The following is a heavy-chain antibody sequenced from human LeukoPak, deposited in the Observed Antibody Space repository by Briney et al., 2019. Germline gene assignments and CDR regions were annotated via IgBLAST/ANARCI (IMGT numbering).Heavy chain of an antibody. Sequence: SETLSLTCTVSGGSISSGDYYWSWIRQPPGKGLEWIGYIYYSGSTYYNPSLKSRVTISVDASKNQFSLKLSSVTAADTAVYYCARVARSDYGLWRGVDYWGQGTLVTVSS. V-gene: IGHV4-30-4*01. CDR2: IYYSGST. J-gene: IGHJ4*02. CDR1: GGSISSGDYY. CDR3: ARVARSDYGLWRGVDY. D-gene: IGHD4-17*01.